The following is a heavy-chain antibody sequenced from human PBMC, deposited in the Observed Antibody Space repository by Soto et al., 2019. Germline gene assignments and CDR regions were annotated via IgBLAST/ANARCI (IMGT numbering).Heavy chain of an antibody. CDR2: INAGNGDT. D-gene: IGHD5-12*01. CDR3: ARAISGYVT. V-gene: IGHV1-3*01. Sequence: ASVKGSCKASGITFSSYAMHWVRQAPRQRLEWMGWINAGNGDTRYSQIFQGRVTLTRDTSASTVYLDLSSLRSEDTAIYYCARAISGYVTWGQGTLVTVSS. CDR1: GITFSSYA. J-gene: IGHJ5*02.